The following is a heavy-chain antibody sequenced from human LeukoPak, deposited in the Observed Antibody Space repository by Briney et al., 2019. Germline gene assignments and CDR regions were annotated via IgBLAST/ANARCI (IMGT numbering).Heavy chain of an antibody. CDR1: GGTFSSYA. Sequence: GSSVKVSCKASGGTFSSYAISWVRQAPGQGLEWMGRIIPIFGIANYAQKFQGRVTITADKSTSTAYMELGSLRSEDTAVYYCARPYYYDSSGYYYFDYWGQGTLVTVSS. CDR3: ARPYYYDSSGYYYFDY. V-gene: IGHV1-69*04. CDR2: IIPIFGIA. J-gene: IGHJ4*02. D-gene: IGHD3-22*01.